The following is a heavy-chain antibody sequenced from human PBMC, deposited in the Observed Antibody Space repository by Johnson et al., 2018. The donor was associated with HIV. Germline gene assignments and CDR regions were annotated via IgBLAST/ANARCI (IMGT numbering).Heavy chain of an antibody. V-gene: IGHV3-66*03. CDR3: ARERGYFGNPAFDI. J-gene: IGHJ3*02. CDR1: GFTVSSNS. CDR2: FHRGGSA. D-gene: IGHD4-23*01. Sequence: VQLVESGGGLIQPGGSLRLSCEASGFTVSSNSLSWVRQAPGKGLEWVSGFHRGGSAYYTDSVKGRFTISRDNSKNTLYLQMNSLRTEDTAMYYCARERGYFGNPAFDIWGQGTMVTVSS.